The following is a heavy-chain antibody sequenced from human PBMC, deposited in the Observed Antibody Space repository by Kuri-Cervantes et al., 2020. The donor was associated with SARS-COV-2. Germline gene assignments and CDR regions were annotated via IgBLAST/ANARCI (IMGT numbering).Heavy chain of an antibody. CDR2: ISGSGDST. Sequence: GESLKISCAASGFTFSSYAMSWVRQAPGKGLEWVSTISGSGDSTYYPDSVKGRFTISGDNSKDTLYLQMNSLRAEDTAVYYCAKGSGWELLRLDYWGQGTLVTVSS. D-gene: IGHD1-26*01. J-gene: IGHJ4*02. CDR1: GFTFSSYA. V-gene: IGHV3-23*01. CDR3: AKGSGWELLRLDY.